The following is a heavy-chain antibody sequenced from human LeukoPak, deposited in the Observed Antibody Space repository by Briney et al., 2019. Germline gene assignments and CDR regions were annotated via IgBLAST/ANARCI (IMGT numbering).Heavy chain of an antibody. D-gene: IGHD1-26*01. Sequence: GASVKVSCKASGYTFTSYAMHWVRQAPGQRLEWMGWINAGNGNTKYSQKFQGRVTITRDTSASTAYMELSSLRSEDTAVYYCARSIYVGVEWELRHAFDIWGQGTMVTVSS. V-gene: IGHV1-3*01. CDR3: ARSIYVGVEWELRHAFDI. CDR1: GYTFTSYA. CDR2: INAGNGNT. J-gene: IGHJ3*02.